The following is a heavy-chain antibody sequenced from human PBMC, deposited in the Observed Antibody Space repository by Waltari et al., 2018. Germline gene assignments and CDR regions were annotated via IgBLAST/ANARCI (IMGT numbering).Heavy chain of an antibody. CDR1: GYSISSGYY. V-gene: IGHV4-38-2*01. D-gene: IGHD3-22*01. J-gene: IGHJ4*02. CDR3: ARVTMIVVVIPGAYFDY. Sequence: QVQLQESGPGLVKPSETLSLTCAVSGYSISSGYYWGWIRQPPGKGLEWIGSIYHSGSTYYNPSLKRRVTISVDTSKNQFSLKLSSVTAADTAVYYCARVTMIVVVIPGAYFDYWGQGTLVTVSS. CDR2: IYHSGST.